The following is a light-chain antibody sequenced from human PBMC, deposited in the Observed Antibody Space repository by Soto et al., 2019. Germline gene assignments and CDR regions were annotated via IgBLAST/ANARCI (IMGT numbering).Light chain of an antibody. V-gene: IGKV3-15*01. CDR1: QSLSIN. CDR2: GAF. Sequence: EIVMTQYPATLSVSPGERATLSCRASQSLSINLAWYQQKPGQAPRPLIYGAFTRATGTPARFSGSGSGTEFTLTISSLQSEDVAIYYCQQYSTWPRTFGQGTKVEIK. J-gene: IGKJ1*01. CDR3: QQYSTWPRT.